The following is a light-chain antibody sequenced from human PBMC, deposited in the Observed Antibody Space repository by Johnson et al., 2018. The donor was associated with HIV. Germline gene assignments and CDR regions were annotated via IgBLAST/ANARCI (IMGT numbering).Light chain of an antibody. CDR1: SSNIGNNY. CDR3: GTCDSSLSAPYV. CDR2: DNN. Sequence: QPVLTQPPSVSAAPGQKVTIPCSGSSSNIGNNYVSWYQQLPGTAPKLLIYDNNKRPSGIPDRFSGSQSGPSATLGITGLQTGDEADYYCGTCDSSLSAPYVIGTGTKVTVL. V-gene: IGLV1-51*01. J-gene: IGLJ1*01.